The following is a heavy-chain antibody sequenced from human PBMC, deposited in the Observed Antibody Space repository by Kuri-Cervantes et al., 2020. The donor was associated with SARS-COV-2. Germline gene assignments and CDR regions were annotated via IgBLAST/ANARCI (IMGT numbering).Heavy chain of an antibody. Sequence: GGSLRLSCAASGFTFSSYAMSWVRQAPGKGLEWVSVIYSGGSTYYADSVKGRFTISRDNSKNTLYLQMSSLRAEDTAVYYCVKDRSDYGDYVFAFDIWGQGTMVTVSS. CDR1: GFTFSSYA. CDR2: IYSGGST. CDR3: VKDRSDYGDYVFAFDI. V-gene: IGHV3-66*02. J-gene: IGHJ3*02. D-gene: IGHD4-17*01.